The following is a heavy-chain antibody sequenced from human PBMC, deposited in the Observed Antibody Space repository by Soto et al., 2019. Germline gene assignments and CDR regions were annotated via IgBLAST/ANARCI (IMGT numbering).Heavy chain of an antibody. CDR1: GDTVSTGGLS. CDR3: ARELGGATTRNLRYDYAKDV. CDR2: VATSGST. V-gene: IGHV4-61*08. Sequence: GSLRLSCAVSGDTVSTGGLSWICLRQPPGLGLDGLGNVATSGSTKHNPSPEGRISIFINTSKNQFSLTLTSVTAADTATYNCARELGGATTRNLRYDYAKDVWGHGTAVTVSS. J-gene: IGHJ6*02. D-gene: IGHD1-26*01.